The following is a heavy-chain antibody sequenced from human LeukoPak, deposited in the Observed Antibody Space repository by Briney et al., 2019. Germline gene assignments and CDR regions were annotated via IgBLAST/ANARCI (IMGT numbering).Heavy chain of an antibody. D-gene: IGHD5-18*01. V-gene: IGHV4-4*09. CDR2: IYTSGST. CDR3: ARHVRDDTAMGPGWFDP. CDR1: GGSISSYY. J-gene: IGHJ5*02. Sequence: KASETLSLTCTVSGGSISSYYWSWIRQPPGKGLEWIAYIYTSGSTNYNPSLKSRVTISVATSKNQFSLKLSSVTAADTALYYCARHVRDDTAMGPGWFDPWGQGTLVTVSS.